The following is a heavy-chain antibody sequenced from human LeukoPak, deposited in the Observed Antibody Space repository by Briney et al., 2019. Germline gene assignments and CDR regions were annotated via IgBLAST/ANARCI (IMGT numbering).Heavy chain of an antibody. CDR1: GFTFGSYG. V-gene: IGHV3-30*18. CDR2: ISYDGSNK. J-gene: IGHJ6*02. D-gene: IGHD2-2*01. CDR3: ANTGPSAAINYYNYYGMDV. Sequence: GGSLRLSCAASGFTFGSYGMHWVRQAPGKGLEWVAVISYDGSNKYYADSAKGRFTISRDNSKNTLYLQMNSLRAEDTAVYYCANTGPSAAINYYNYYGMDVWGQGTTVTVSS.